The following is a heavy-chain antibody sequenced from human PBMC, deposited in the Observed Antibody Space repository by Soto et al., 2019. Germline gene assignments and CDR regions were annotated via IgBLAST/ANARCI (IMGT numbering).Heavy chain of an antibody. V-gene: IGHV3-30*18. Sequence: QVQLVESGGGVVQPGRSLRLSCAASGFTFSSYGMHWVRQAPGKGLEWEAVISYDGSNKYYADSVKGRFTISRDNSKNPLYLQMNSLRAEDTAVYYCAKDSRQQLVLMNPPGRYWGQGTLVTVSS. CDR1: GFTFSSYG. J-gene: IGHJ4*02. CDR3: AKDSRQQLVLMNPPGRY. D-gene: IGHD6-13*01. CDR2: ISYDGSNK.